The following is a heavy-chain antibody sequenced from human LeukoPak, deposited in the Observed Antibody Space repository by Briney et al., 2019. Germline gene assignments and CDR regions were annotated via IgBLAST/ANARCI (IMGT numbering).Heavy chain of an antibody. D-gene: IGHD1-26*01. J-gene: IGHJ4*02. Sequence: AASVKVSCKAFGFSFASFGFNWVRQAPGQGLEWMGWISGYNGHTRYEQKFHDRVTMTTDSSTSTVYMELRSLRYDGTALYYCARGTWEAAATPHSFDTWGQGALVLVSS. V-gene: IGHV1-18*01. CDR2: ISGYNGHT. CDR3: ARGTWEAAATPHSFDT. CDR1: GFSFASFG.